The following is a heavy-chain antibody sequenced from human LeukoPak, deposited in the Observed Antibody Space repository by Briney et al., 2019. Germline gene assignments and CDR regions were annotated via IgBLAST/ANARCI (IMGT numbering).Heavy chain of an antibody. Sequence: GGSLRLSCAASGFTFSSYVMSWVRQAPGKGLEWVSAISGSGGSTYYAGPVKGRFTISRDNSKNTLYLQMNSLRAEDTAVYYCAKTHSYGYAFDYWGQGTLVTVSS. D-gene: IGHD5-18*01. V-gene: IGHV3-23*01. J-gene: IGHJ4*02. CDR1: GFTFSSYV. CDR2: ISGSGGST. CDR3: AKTHSYGYAFDY.